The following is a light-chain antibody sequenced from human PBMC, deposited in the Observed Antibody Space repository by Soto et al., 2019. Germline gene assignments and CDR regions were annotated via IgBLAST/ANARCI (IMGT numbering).Light chain of an antibody. CDR2: DAS. J-gene: IGKJ1*01. CDR3: QPWNRGPT. V-gene: IGKV3-15*01. Sequence: EIVMTQSPATLSLSPGERATLSCRASQSVSSNLAWYQQKPGQAPGLLIYDASTGATGIPARLSGSGAGTEHAPTSSSLRSEAFGVYDCQPWNRGPTFRQGTKLDI. CDR1: QSVSSN.